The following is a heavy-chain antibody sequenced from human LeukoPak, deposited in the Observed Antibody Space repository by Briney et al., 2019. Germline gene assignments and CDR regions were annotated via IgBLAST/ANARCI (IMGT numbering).Heavy chain of an antibody. D-gene: IGHD3-22*01. CDR3: ARAGFSYYDSSGYGYFDY. Sequence: ASVKVSCKASGYTFTSYAMHWVRQAPGQRLEWMGWINAANGNTKYSQKFQGRVTITRDTSASTAYMELSSLRSEDTAIYYCARAGFSYYDSSGYGYFDYWGQGTLVTVSS. CDR2: INAANGNT. V-gene: IGHV1-3*01. J-gene: IGHJ4*02. CDR1: GYTFTSYA.